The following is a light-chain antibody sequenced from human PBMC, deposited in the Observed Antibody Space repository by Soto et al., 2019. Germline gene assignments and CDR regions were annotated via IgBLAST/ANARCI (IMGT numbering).Light chain of an antibody. CDR2: DAS. J-gene: IGKJ2*01. CDR1: QSISSW. CDR3: QQYNILYT. Sequence: DIQMTQSPSTLSASVGDRVTITCRASQSISSWLAWYQQKPGKAPKLLIYDASSLESGVPARFSGSGSGTEVTLPISSLQPDDFATYYCQQYNILYTVGQGTKLEIK. V-gene: IGKV1-5*01.